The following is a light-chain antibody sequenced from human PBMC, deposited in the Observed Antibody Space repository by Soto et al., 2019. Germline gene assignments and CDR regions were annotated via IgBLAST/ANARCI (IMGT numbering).Light chain of an antibody. V-gene: IGKV1-5*03. CDR1: QSISTW. CDR2: KAS. CDR3: QQYNSYPWT. Sequence: DIQMTQSPSTLSASVGDRVTITCRASQSISTWLAWYPQKPGKAPNLLIYKASTLESGVPSRFSGSGSGTEFTLTISSLQPDDFAPSYCQQYNSYPWTFVQGTKVEIK. J-gene: IGKJ1*01.